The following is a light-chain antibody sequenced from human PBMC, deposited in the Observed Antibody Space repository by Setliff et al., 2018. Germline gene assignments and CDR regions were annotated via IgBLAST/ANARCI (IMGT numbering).Light chain of an antibody. V-gene: IGLV2-11*01. CDR3: CSYTSSSTPYV. CDR2: DVR. J-gene: IGLJ1*01. Sequence: QSALTQPRSVSGSPGRSVTISCTGTSSDVGAYNYVSWYQQHPGKVPKLMIYDVRKRPSGVPDRFSGSKSGNTASLTISGLQAEDEADYYCCSYTSSSTPYVFGTGTKVTVL. CDR1: SSDVGAYNY.